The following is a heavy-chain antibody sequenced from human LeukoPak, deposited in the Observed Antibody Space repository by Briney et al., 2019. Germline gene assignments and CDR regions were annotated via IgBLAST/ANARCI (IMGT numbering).Heavy chain of an antibody. CDR3: KNERAAAGNDAFDI. CDR2: INAGNGNT. Sequence: ASVKVSCKASGYTFTSYAMHWVRQAPGQRLEWMGWINAGNGNTKYSQKFQGRVTMTTDTSTSTAYMELRSLRSDDTAVYYCKNERAAAGNDAFDIWGQGTMGTVSS. D-gene: IGHD6-13*01. V-gene: IGHV1-3*01. CDR1: GYTFTSYA. J-gene: IGHJ3*02.